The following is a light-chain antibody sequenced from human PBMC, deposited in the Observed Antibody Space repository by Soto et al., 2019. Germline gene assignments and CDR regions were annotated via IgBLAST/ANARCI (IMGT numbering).Light chain of an antibody. CDR3: HQDKYLPCT. J-gene: IGKJ2*02. CDR1: QSVGVN. Sequence: MPQSPATLALAPGGRATLSCRASQSVGVNLAWYQQKHGQAPRLLLYSASTRANGIPARFSGSGSGAEFTLTIDSLQSEDVAIYFCHQDKYLPCTFGRGTKLEIK. CDR2: SAS. V-gene: IGKV3-15*01.